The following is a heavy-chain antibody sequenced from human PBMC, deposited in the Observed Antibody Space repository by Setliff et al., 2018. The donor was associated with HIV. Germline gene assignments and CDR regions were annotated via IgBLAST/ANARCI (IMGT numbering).Heavy chain of an antibody. CDR2: IWYDGSYK. V-gene: IGHV3-30*02. CDR1: GFTFSSYG. J-gene: IGHJ4*02. D-gene: IGHD3-10*01. Sequence: GGSLRLSCAASGFTFSSYGMLWVRQAPGKGLEWVAVIWYDGSYKYYVDSVKGRFTISRDNSKSTLYLQMNNLRTDDTAVYYCAKEGSASYLLDYWGQGTLVTVSS. CDR3: AKEGSASYLLDY.